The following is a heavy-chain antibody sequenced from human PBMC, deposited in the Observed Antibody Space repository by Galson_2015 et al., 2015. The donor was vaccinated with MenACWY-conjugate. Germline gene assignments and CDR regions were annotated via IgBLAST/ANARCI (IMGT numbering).Heavy chain of an antibody. V-gene: IGHV3-53*01. CDR1: GFSVSSNF. Sequence: FLRLSCAASGFSVSSNFMTWVRQAPGKGLEWVSVIYSDALGATTHYSDSVKGRFTSSRDNSKNTLYLQMNSLRVEDTAVYYCAREGRHVGSYSDLDYWGQGTLVTVSS. CDR3: AREGRHVGSYSDLDY. CDR2: IYSDALGATT. D-gene: IGHD1-26*01. J-gene: IGHJ4*02.